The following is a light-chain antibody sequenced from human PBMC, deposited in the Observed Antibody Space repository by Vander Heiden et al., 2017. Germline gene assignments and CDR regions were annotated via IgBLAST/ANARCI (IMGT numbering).Light chain of an antibody. V-gene: IGKV2-28*01. Sequence: DIVMTQSPLSLPVTPGEPASISCRSSQNLLHSNGYTYLDWYLQKPGQSPQLLISLGSNRASGVPDRFSGSGSGTDFTLKISRVEAEDVGVYYCMQSRQTPWTFGQGTKVEIK. CDR2: LGS. CDR3: MQSRQTPWT. J-gene: IGKJ1*01. CDR1: QNLLHSNGYTY.